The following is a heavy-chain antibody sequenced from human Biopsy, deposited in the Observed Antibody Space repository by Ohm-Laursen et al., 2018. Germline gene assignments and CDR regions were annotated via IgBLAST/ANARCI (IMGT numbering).Heavy chain of an antibody. CDR3: VRGRAY. J-gene: IGHJ4*02. V-gene: IGHV3-74*03. CDR2: INIDGSGT. Sequence: SLRLSCAASGFTFNSYWMHWVRQAPGKGLVWVSCINIDGSGTKYADSVKGRFTISRDNSKNALYLQMNSLRPADTAKYYCVRGRAYWGQGTLVTVSS. CDR1: GFTFNSYW.